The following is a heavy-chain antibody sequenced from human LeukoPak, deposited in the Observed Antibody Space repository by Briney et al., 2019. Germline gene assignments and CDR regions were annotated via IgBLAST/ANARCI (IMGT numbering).Heavy chain of an antibody. V-gene: IGHV4-39*07. Sequence: TSETLSLTCTVSGGSISSSSYYWGWIRQPPGKGLEWIGSIYYSGSTYYNPSLKSRVTISVDTSKNQFSLKLSSVTAADTAVYYCARENGREYYYGSGSSWYFDLWGRGTLVTVSS. D-gene: IGHD3-10*01. CDR3: ARENGREYYYGSGSSWYFDL. CDR2: IYYSGST. CDR1: GGSISSSSYY. J-gene: IGHJ2*01.